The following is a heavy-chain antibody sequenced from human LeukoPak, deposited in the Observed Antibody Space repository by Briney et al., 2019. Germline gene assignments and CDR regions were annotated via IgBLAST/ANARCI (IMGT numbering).Heavy chain of an antibody. D-gene: IGHD3-22*01. CDR2: IFYSGGT. V-gene: IGHV4-39*07. Sequence: SETLSLTCTVSGGSLNTPNYDWGWIRQTPGKGLEWIGNIFYSGGTYYSPSLTSRVAISLDTSRNQFSLRLTSVTAADTAVYYCARQPHYYDSSGYPNNWFDPWGQGTLLPVSS. CDR1: GGSLNTPNYD. CDR3: ARQPHYYDSSGYPNNWFDP. J-gene: IGHJ5*02.